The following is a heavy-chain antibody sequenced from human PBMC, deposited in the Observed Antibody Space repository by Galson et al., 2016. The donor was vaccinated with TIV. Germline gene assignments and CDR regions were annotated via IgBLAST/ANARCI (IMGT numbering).Heavy chain of an antibody. CDR1: GFSLSRSRMC. J-gene: IGHJ6*02. CDR2: IDGHDDT. Sequence: PALVTPTQTLTLTCTFSGFSLSRSRMCGTWMRQPAGKALEWLARIDGHDDTYYTNFLATRHFTTTDTSRNQVVLPLTHLDPADTATYYCARASSDYFYTYGMDVRGQGTTVTVS. V-gene: IGHV2-70*11. D-gene: IGHD6-19*01. CDR3: ARASSDYFYTYGMDV.